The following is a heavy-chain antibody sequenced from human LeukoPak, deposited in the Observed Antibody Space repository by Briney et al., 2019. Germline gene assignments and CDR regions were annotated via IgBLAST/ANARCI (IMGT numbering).Heavy chain of an antibody. J-gene: IGHJ4*02. CDR3: ARDAVPGRAEYYFDY. CDR2: VNPNSGGT. V-gene: IGHV1-2*06. Sequence: EASVKVSCKASGYTFTSYYMHWVRQAPGQGPEWMGRVNPNSGGTHYAQKFQDRVTMTRDTSISTVYMELSSLRSDDTAVYYCARDAVPGRAEYYFDYWGPGTLVTVSS. CDR1: GYTFTSYY. D-gene: IGHD6-19*01.